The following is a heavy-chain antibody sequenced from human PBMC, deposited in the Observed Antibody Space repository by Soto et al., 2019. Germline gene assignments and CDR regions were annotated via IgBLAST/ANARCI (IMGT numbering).Heavy chain of an antibody. D-gene: IGHD3-10*01. CDR3: ASGGYLDNSSGKLSHYGLDV. J-gene: IGHJ6*02. CDR1: GYTFIRYG. CDR2: ISPYNDYT. Sequence: QVQLVQSAAEVKKPGASVKVSCKTSGYTFIRYGIAWVRQAPGQGLEWVGWISPYNDYTIYAQKLQGRVTMTADTSSRTVYIEMRGRKSDDTAVYHCASGGYLDNSSGKLSHYGLDVWGQGTSVSVSS. V-gene: IGHV1-18*01.